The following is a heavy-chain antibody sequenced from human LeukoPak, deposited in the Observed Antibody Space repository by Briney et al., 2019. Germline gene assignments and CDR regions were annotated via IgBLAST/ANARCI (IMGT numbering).Heavy chain of an antibody. V-gene: IGHV3-23*01. Sequence: GGSLRLSCAASGFTFSTYAMSWVRQAPGKGLEWVSCISGRGVSTYYADSVKGRFTISRDNSKNTLYLQMSSLGADDTAIYYCAREAYYDCSGSLDYWGQGTLVTVSS. CDR3: AREAYYDCSGSLDY. J-gene: IGHJ4*02. CDR2: ISGRGVST. D-gene: IGHD3-22*01. CDR1: GFTFSTYA.